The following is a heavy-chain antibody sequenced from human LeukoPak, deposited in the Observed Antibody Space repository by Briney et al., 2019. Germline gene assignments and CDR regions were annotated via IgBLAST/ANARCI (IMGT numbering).Heavy chain of an antibody. CDR1: GGTFSSYA. D-gene: IGHD2-2*01. Sequence: SVKVSCKASGGTFSSYAISWVRQAPGQGLEWMGGIIPIFGTANYAQKFQGRVTITTDESTSTAYMELSSPRSEDTAVYYCARDRRDYCSSTSCYPYYYYYYYMDVWGKGTTVTVSS. J-gene: IGHJ6*03. V-gene: IGHV1-69*05. CDR3: ARDRRDYCSSTSCYPYYYYYYYMDV. CDR2: IIPIFGTA.